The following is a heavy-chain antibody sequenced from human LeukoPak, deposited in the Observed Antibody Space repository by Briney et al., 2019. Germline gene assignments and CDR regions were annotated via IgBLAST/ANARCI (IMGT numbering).Heavy chain of an antibody. Sequence: GGSLRLSCAASGFTFSDYSMNWVRQAPGKGLEWVSGIIDSGDITNYANSVKGRFTISRDNSKNTLYLQMNSLRAEDTAVYYCAKLGGQEVYNYYVGVWGKGTTVAVSS. J-gene: IGHJ6*03. CDR2: IIDSGDIT. CDR1: GFTFSDYS. CDR3: AKLGGQEVYNYYVGV. V-gene: IGHV3-23*01. D-gene: IGHD3-16*01.